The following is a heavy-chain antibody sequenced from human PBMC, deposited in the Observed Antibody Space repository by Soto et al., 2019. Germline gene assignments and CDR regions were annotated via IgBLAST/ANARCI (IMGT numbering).Heavy chain of an antibody. Sequence: SETLSLTCTVSGGSISSNYWTWIRQPPGKGLEWIGYVYNSGSTNYNPSLKSRVAISEDTSKSQFSLKVNSMTAADTAVYYCARYRREAVAGYTLDNWGQGILVTVSS. CDR3: ARYRREAVAGYTLDN. CDR1: GGSISSNY. D-gene: IGHD6-13*01. V-gene: IGHV4-59*01. J-gene: IGHJ4*02. CDR2: VYNSGST.